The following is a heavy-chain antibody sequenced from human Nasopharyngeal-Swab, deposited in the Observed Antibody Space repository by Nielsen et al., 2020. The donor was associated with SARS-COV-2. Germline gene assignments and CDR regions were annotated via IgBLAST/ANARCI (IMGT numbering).Heavy chain of an antibody. CDR3: AKHRDSVAGTPDDAFDI. Sequence: VRQAPGKGLEWVSDIYYGGGIKYYADSVKGRFTTSRDNSKNTLHLQMNSLRADDTAIYYCAKHRDSVAGTPDDAFDIWGQGTMVTVSS. V-gene: IGHV3-23*03. D-gene: IGHD6-19*01. J-gene: IGHJ3*02. CDR2: IYYGGGIK.